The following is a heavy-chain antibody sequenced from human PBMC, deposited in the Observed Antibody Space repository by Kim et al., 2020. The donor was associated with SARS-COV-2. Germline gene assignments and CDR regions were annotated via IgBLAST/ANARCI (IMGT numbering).Heavy chain of an antibody. D-gene: IGHD3-16*01. CDR2: YI. V-gene: IGHV3-21*01. Sequence: YIYYGGSVKGRFTIARDNAKNSRYLQMNSLRAEYTAVYYWARMGEPAFDYWGQGTLVTVSS. CDR3: ARMGEPAFDY. J-gene: IGHJ4*02.